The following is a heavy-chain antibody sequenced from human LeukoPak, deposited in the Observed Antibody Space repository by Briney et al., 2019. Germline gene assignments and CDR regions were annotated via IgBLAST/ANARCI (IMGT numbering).Heavy chain of an antibody. CDR1: GGSISSYY. Sequence: SETLSLTCTVSGGSISSYYWSWIRQPPGKGLEWIGYIYYSGSTNYNPSLKSRVTISVDTSKNQFSLKLSSVTAADAAVYYWAGGVYSSGWYSHWYYYGMDVWGQGTTVTVPS. J-gene: IGHJ6*02. V-gene: IGHV4-59*08. D-gene: IGHD6-19*01. CDR3: AGGVYSSGWYSHWYYYGMDV. CDR2: IYYSGST.